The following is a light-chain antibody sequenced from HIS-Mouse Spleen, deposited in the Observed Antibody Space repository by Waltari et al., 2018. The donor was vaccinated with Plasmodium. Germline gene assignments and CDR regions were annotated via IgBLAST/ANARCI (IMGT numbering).Light chain of an antibody. J-gene: IGKJ3*01. CDR1: QSVSSN. CDR2: GAS. CDR3: QQYNNWSFT. V-gene: IGKV3-15*01. Sequence: EIVMTQSPATLSVSPGERATLSCRASQSVSSNLAWYQQKPGQSPGLLIYGASTSATGIPARFSGSGSGTEFTLTISSLQSEDFAVYYCQQYNNWSFTFGPGTKVDIK.